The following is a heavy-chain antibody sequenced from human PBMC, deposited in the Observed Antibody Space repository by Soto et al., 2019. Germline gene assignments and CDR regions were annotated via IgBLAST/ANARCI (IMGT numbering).Heavy chain of an antibody. CDR2: ISAYNGNT. J-gene: IGHJ4*02. Sequence: ASVKVSCKASGYTFTSYGISWVRQAPGQGLEWMGWISAYNGNTNYAQKLQGRVTMTTDTSTSTAYMELRSLRSDDTAVYYCARSGYCSGGSCYFLPYYFDSWGQGTLVTVPS. CDR3: ARSGYCSGGSCYFLPYYFDS. D-gene: IGHD2-15*01. V-gene: IGHV1-18*04. CDR1: GYTFTSYG.